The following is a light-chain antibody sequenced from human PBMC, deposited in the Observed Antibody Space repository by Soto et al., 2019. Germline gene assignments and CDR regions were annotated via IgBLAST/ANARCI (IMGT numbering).Light chain of an antibody. J-gene: IGKJ1*01. Sequence: ELVLTQSPGTLSLSPGERATLSCRASQSVSSTYLAWYQQKPGQAPRLLIYGASSRATGIPDRFSGSGSGTDGTLTISRLEPEDFAVYYCQQYGSSAWTFVQGTKVDIK. V-gene: IGKV3-20*01. CDR3: QQYGSSAWT. CDR1: QSVSSTY. CDR2: GAS.